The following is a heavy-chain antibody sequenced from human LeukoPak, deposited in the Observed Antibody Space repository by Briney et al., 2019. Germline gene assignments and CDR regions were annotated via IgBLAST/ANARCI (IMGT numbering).Heavy chain of an antibody. V-gene: IGHV3-23*01. Sequence: GGSLRLSCAASGFTFSSYTVSWVRQAPGKGLEWVSAISAGGGNTYYADSVKGRFTISKDISKDTLYLEMNSLRAEDTAIYYCAKDLPHTGWKWFDYWGQGTLVTVAS. CDR2: ISAGGGNT. J-gene: IGHJ4*02. CDR3: AKDLPHTGWKWFDY. CDR1: GFTFSSYT. D-gene: IGHD6-19*01.